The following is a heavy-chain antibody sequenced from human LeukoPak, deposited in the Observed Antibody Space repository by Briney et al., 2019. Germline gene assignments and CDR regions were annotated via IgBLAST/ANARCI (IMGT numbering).Heavy chain of an antibody. V-gene: IGHV3-30*02. CDR1: GVTFSYYG. CDR3: ARDDYVWGSYRYNAFDI. D-gene: IGHD3-16*02. CDR2: IRYDGNDK. J-gene: IGHJ3*02. Sequence: GGSLRLSCAASGVTFSYYGIHWVRQAPGKGLEWVGFIRYDGNDKYYAKSVKGRFTISRDNAKNSLYLQMNSLRAEDTAVYYCARDDYVWGSYRYNAFDIWGQGTMVTVSS.